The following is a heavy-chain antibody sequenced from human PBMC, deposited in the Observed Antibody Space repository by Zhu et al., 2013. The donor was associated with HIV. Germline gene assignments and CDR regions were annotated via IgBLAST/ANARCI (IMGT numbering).Heavy chain of an antibody. Sequence: QVQLVQSGAEVKKPGSSVKVSCKASGGTFSSYAISWVRQAPGQGLEWMGGIIPIFGTANYAQKFQGRVTITADKSTSTAYMELSSLRSEDTAVYYCARDRGNGTGAKGKSYYYYYYGMDVWGRRDHGHRLL. CDR2: IIPIFGTA. V-gene: IGHV1-69*06. CDR3: ARDRGNGTGAKGKSYYYYYYGMDV. CDR1: GGTFSSYA. D-gene: IGHD3-10*01. J-gene: IGHJ6*02.